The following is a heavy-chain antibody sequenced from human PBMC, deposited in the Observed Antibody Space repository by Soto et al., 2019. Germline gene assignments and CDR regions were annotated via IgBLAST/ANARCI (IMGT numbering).Heavy chain of an antibody. CDR2: ISGSGDKT. D-gene: IGHD2-15*01. V-gene: IGHV3-23*01. CDR1: GFTFSSYA. Sequence: GGSLRLSCAASGFTFSSYAMSWVRQAPGKGLEWVSAISGSGDKTYYADSVKGRFTISRDNSKSTLFLQMNSLRAEDTAVYYCAKYPVPVVVVTYGMDVWGKGTTVNVSS. J-gene: IGHJ6*04. CDR3: AKYPVPVVVVTYGMDV.